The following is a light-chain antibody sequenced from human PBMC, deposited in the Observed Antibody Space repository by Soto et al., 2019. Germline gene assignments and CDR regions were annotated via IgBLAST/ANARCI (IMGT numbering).Light chain of an antibody. CDR3: QQYGSSGT. V-gene: IGKV3-20*01. J-gene: IGKJ1*01. Sequence: IELTQSPFTLPSSQAERATLSCRASQSVSSSYLAWYQQKPGQAPRLLIYGASSRATGIPDRFGGSGSGTDFTLTISRLEPEDFAVYYCQQYGSSGTFGQGTKVDIK. CDR2: GAS. CDR1: QSVSSSY.